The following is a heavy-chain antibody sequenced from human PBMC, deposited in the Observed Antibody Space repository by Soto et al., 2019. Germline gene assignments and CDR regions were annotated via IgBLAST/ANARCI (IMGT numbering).Heavy chain of an antibody. V-gene: IGHV4-39*01. CDR3: ARHARLPPGVMGIAY. CDR1: GGSISSSSYY. Sequence: SETLSLTCTVSGGSISSSSYYWGWIRQPPGKGLEWIGSIDCSGSTYYNPTLKSRVTISLATSKNHFSLTLSSVTAADKAVYQCARHARLPPGVMGIAYWGKGTLVTVSP. J-gene: IGHJ4*02. D-gene: IGHD3-16*01. CDR2: IDCSGST.